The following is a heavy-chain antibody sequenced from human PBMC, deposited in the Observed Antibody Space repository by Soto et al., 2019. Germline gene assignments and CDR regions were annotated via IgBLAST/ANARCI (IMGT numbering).Heavy chain of an antibody. CDR1: GYTFTGYY. V-gene: IGHV1-2*04. Sequence: ASVKVSCKASGYTFTGYYMHWVRQAPGQGLEWMGWINPNSGGTNYAQKFQGWVTMTRDTSISTAYMELSRLRSDDTAVYYCARVGIAVAGTTDYYYGMDVWGQGTTVTVSS. CDR3: ARVGIAVAGTTDYYYGMDV. D-gene: IGHD6-19*01. CDR2: INPNSGGT. J-gene: IGHJ6*02.